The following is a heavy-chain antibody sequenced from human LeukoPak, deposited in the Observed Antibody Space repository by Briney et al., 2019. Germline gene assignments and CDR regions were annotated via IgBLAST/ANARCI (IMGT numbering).Heavy chain of an antibody. D-gene: IGHD3-10*01. V-gene: IGHV1-69*13. CDR3: ARVLVYKSMVHRPLYYYYGMDV. CDR1: GGTFSSYA. CDR2: IIPIFGTA. Sequence: ALVKVSCKASGGTFSSYAISWVRQAPGQGLEWMGGIIPIFGTANYAQKFQGRVTITADESTSTAYMELSSLRSEDTAVYYCARVLVYKSMVHRPLYYYYGMDVWGQGTTVTVSS. J-gene: IGHJ6*02.